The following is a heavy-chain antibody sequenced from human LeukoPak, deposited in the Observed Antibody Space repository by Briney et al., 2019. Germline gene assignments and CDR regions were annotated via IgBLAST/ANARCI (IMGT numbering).Heavy chain of an antibody. CDR3: ARGIAAAGPFDY. CDR1: GFTFSTYG. Sequence: GGSLRLSCAASGFTFSTYGMHWVRQAPGKGLEWVAFIRYDGSNKYYADSVKGRFTISRDNSKNTLYLQMNSLRAEDTAVYYCARGIAAAGPFDYWGQGTLVTVSS. CDR2: IRYDGSNK. J-gene: IGHJ4*02. D-gene: IGHD6-13*01. V-gene: IGHV3-30*02.